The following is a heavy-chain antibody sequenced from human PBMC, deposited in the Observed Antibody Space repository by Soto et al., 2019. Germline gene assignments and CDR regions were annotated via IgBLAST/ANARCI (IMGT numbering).Heavy chain of an antibody. V-gene: IGHV3-23*01. D-gene: IGHD3-3*02. CDR2: ISDSGSHT. CDR1: GFTFSTYA. J-gene: IGHJ4*02. Sequence: EVQLLESGGGLIQPGGSLRLSCAASGFTFSTYAMSWVRQAPGKGLEWVSAISDSGSHTYYSDSVKGRFTISRDNSKNRLYLQMNSLRADDTAVYYFAKELSIGRPYDSLSQGTLVTVSS. CDR3: AKELSIGRPYDS.